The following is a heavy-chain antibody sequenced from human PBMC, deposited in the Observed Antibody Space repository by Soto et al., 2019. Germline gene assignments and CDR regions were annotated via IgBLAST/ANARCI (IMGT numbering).Heavy chain of an antibody. CDR3: ARPNPRYCSSTSCSDYYYGMDV. V-gene: IGHV5-51*01. D-gene: IGHD2-2*01. J-gene: IGHJ6*02. Sequence: GESLKISCKGSGCSFTSYWIGWVRQMPGKGLEWMGIIYPGDSDTRYSPSFQGQVTISADKSISTAYLQWSSLKASDTAMYYCARPNPRYCSSTSCSDYYYGMDVWGQGTTVTVSS. CDR2: IYPGDSDT. CDR1: GCSFTSYW.